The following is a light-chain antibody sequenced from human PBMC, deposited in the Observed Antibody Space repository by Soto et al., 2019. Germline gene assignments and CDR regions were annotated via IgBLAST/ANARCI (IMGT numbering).Light chain of an antibody. J-gene: IGLJ1*01. Sequence: QSVLTQPPSVSGSPGQSVAISCSGTSSDVGSYNRVSWYQQPPGTAPKLMIYDDSNRPSGVPDRFSGSKSGNSASLAITGLQAEDEADYYCQSYDSSLSGWVFGTGTKVTVL. CDR3: QSYDSSLSGWV. CDR2: DDS. CDR1: SSDVGSYNR. V-gene: IGLV2-18*02.